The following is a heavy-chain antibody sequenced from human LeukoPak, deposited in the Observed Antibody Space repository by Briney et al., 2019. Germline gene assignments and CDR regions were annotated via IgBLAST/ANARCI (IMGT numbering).Heavy chain of an antibody. Sequence: ASVKVSCKASGYTFTDYFIIWVRQAPGQGLEWMGWISAYNGNTNYAQKLQGRVTMTTDTSTSTAYMELRSLRSDDTASYYCARKAVAGTGKSDYWGQGTLVTVSS. CDR3: ARKAVAGTGKSDY. V-gene: IGHV1-18*04. CDR2: ISAYNGNT. D-gene: IGHD6-19*01. J-gene: IGHJ4*02. CDR1: GYTFTDYF.